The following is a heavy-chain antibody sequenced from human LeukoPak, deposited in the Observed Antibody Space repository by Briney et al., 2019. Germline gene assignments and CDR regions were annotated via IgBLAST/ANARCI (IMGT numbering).Heavy chain of an antibody. CDR1: GGSFSSGSYY. D-gene: IGHD6-13*01. V-gene: IGHV4-61*01. Sequence: PSETLSLTCTVSGGSFSSGSYYWSWIRQPPGKGLEWIGYIYYSGNTNYNPSLKSRVTISVDTSKNQFSLKLSSVTAADTAVYYCARDSIAENWFDPWGQGTLVTVSS. CDR3: ARDSIAENWFDP. CDR2: IYYSGNT. J-gene: IGHJ5*02.